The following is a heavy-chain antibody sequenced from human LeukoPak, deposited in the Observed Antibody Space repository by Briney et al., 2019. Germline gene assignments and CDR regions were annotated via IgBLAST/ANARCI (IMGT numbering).Heavy chain of an antibody. J-gene: IGHJ2*01. D-gene: IGHD4-17*01. CDR1: GFTFSDYY. Sequence: KTGGSLRLSCAASGFTFSDYYMSWIRQAPGKGLEWVSYISSSSSYTNYADSVKGRFTISRDNAKNSLYLQMNSLRAEDTAVYYCARRGGSINTVTDSWYFDLWGRGTLVTVSS. V-gene: IGHV3-11*06. CDR2: ISSSSSYT. CDR3: ARRGGSINTVTDSWYFDL.